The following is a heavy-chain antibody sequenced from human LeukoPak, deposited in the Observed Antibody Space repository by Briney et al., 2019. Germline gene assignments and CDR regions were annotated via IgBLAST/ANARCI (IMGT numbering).Heavy chain of an antibody. D-gene: IGHD6-6*01. J-gene: IGHJ4*02. Sequence: PGGSLRLSCAASGFTVSSNYMTWVRQAPVKGLEWVSVIYSGGGTYYADSVKGRFTISRDNSKNTLYLQMNSLRTEDTAVYYCARDDKQLAGVDYWGQGTLVTVSS. V-gene: IGHV3-53*01. CDR1: GFTVSSNY. CDR2: IYSGGGT. CDR3: ARDDKQLAGVDY.